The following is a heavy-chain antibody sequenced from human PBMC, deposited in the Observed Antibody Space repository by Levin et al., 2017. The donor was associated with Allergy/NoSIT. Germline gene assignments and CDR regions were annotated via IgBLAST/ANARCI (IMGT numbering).Heavy chain of an antibody. CDR2: IIPKLDII. Sequence: SVKVSCKASGGTFSSYAISWVRQAPGQGLEWMGRIIPKLDIINYAQKFQGRVTITADKSTSTAYMELNSLRSEDTAVYYCARPDRYCDGDTCYSGISSGAFDVWGRGTMVTVSS. CDR3: ARPDRYCDGDTCYSGISSGAFDV. D-gene: IGHD2-15*01. J-gene: IGHJ3*01. V-gene: IGHV1-69*04. CDR1: GGTFSSYA.